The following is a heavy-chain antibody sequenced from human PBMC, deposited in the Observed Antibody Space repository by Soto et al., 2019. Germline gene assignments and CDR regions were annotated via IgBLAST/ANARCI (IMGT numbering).Heavy chain of an antibody. J-gene: IGHJ5*02. CDR1: GFTFSSYS. CDR3: ARDRFDYYDSSGYWRFDP. D-gene: IGHD3-22*01. CDR2: ISSSSSTI. Sequence: PGGSLRLSCAASGFTFSSYSMNWVRQAPGKGLEWVSYISSSSSTIYYADSEKGRFTISRDNAKNSLYLQMNSLRAEDTAVYYCARDRFDYYDSSGYWRFDPWGQGTLVTVSS. V-gene: IGHV3-48*01.